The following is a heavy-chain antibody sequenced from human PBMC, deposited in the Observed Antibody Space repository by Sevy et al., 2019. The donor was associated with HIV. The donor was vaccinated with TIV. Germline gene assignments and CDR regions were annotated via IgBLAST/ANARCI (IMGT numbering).Heavy chain of an antibody. CDR2: MKQDGSEE. V-gene: IGHV3-7*03. CDR3: ANHASDYDSSGYLERDAFDI. Sequence: GGSLRLSCAASGFSFSIYWMSWVRQAPGKGLEWVATMKQDGSEEDYVDSVKGRFTISRDNAKNSLFLQMNSLRAEDTAVYYCANHASDYDSSGYLERDAFDIWGQGTMVIVSS. CDR1: GFSFSIYW. J-gene: IGHJ3*02. D-gene: IGHD3-22*01.